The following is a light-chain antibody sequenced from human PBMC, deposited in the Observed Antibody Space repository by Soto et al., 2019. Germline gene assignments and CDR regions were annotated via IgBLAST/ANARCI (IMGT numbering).Light chain of an antibody. CDR2: GAS. J-gene: IGKJ5*01. CDR3: QQRSYWPT. Sequence: EIVLTQSPGTLSSSPGERATLSCRASQTVTSNYLAWYQQKPGQAPRLLIYGASSRATGIPDRFSGSGSGTDFTLTISSLEPEDFAVYYCQQRSYWPTFGQGTRLEIK. CDR1: QTVTSNY. V-gene: IGKV3D-20*02.